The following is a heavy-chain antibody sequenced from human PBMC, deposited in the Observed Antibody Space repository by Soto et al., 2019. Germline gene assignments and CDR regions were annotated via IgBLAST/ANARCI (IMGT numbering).Heavy chain of an antibody. CDR3: ARESRMYGSATYFAGGYYYMDV. CDR2: INAGNGNT. CDR1: GYTFTTYA. Sequence: QVHLVQSGAEMKKPGASVNVSCQASGYTFTTYAIHWVRQAPGQRLEWVGWINAGNGNTRYSQKFEGRVAISGDIFANSVYMEVSSQTLEDTAVYYCARESRMYGSATYFAGGYYYMDVWGKGTTVTVSS. D-gene: IGHD3-10*01. J-gene: IGHJ6*03. V-gene: IGHV1-3*01.